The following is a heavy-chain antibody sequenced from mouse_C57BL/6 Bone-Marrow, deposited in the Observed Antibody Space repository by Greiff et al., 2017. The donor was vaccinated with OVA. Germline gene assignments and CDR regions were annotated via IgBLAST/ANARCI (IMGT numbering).Heavy chain of an antibody. Sequence: EVKLMESGPGLVKPSQSLSLTCSVTGYSITSGYYWNWIRQFPGNKLEWMGYISYDGSNNYNPSLKNRISITRDTSKNQFFLKLNSVTTEDTATYYCARERGSTVVAPYAMDYWGQGTSVTVSS. J-gene: IGHJ4*01. V-gene: IGHV3-6*01. CDR1: GYSITSGYY. D-gene: IGHD1-1*01. CDR2: ISYDGSN. CDR3: ARERGSTVVAPYAMDY.